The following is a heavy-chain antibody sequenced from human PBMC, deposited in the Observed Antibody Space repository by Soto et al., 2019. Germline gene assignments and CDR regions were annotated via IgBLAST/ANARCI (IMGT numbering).Heavy chain of an antibody. J-gene: IGHJ5*02. CDR2: IIPIFGTA. Sequence: QVQLVQSGAEVKKPGSSVKVSCKASGGTFSSYAISWVRQAPGQGLEWMGGIIPIFGTANYAQKFQGRVTITADESTSTAYMELSSLRSEDTAVYYCARQGITMIVLVSTAGPFDPWGQGTLVTVSS. CDR3: ARQGITMIVLVSTAGPFDP. D-gene: IGHD3-22*01. CDR1: GGTFSSYA. V-gene: IGHV1-69*01.